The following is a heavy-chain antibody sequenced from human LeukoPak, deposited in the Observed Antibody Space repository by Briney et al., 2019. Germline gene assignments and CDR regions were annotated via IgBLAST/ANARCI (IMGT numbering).Heavy chain of an antibody. D-gene: IGHD4-11*01. Sequence: LETLSLTCTVPGGSISSYYWSWIRQPPGKGLEWIGYIYYSGSTNYNPSLKSRVTISVDTSKNQFSLKLSSVTAADTAVYYCARHAALRQYYFDYWGQGTLVTVSS. CDR2: IYYSGST. J-gene: IGHJ4*02. CDR3: ARHAALRQYYFDY. V-gene: IGHV4-59*08. CDR1: GGSISSYY.